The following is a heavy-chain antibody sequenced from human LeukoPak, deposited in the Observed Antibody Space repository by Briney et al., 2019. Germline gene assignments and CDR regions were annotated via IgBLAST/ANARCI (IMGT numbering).Heavy chain of an antibody. Sequence: GGSLRLSCAASGFTVITNDMTWVRQAPGKGLEWVSVLYSDGNTKYADSVQGRFTISRDNSKNTLYLEMNSLSPNDTAVYYCARGVEPMAANTLAYWGQGTLVTVSS. CDR1: GFTVITND. V-gene: IGHV3-53*01. CDR3: ARGVEPMAANTLAY. J-gene: IGHJ4*02. D-gene: IGHD3-16*01. CDR2: LYSDGNT.